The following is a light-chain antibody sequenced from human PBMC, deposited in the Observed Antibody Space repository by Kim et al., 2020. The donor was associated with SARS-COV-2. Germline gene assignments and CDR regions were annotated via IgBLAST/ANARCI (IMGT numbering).Light chain of an antibody. CDR2: RDS. V-gene: IGLV3-9*01. CDR1: NIEKRK. J-gene: IGLJ2*01. Sequence: SVALGQTARMTCGGDNIEKRKLHWYQQRPGQAPILVIYRDSKRPSGIPERVSGSNSGNTATLTISRVQAGDEADYYCQVWDGRAVVFGGGTQLTVL. CDR3: QVWDGRAVV.